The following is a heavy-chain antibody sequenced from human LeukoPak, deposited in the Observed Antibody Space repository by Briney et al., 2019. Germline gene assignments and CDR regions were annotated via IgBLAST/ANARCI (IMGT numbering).Heavy chain of an antibody. CDR2: ISGSGRSGT. D-gene: IGHD3-10*01. Sequence: GGSLRLSCVASGFTFSTYAMTWVRQAPGKGLEWVSVISGSGRSGTNYADSVKGRFTISRDNSKNTLYLQMNSLRAEDTAVYYCAKEQSTFGELNPWGQGTLVTVSS. V-gene: IGHV3-23*01. CDR1: GFTFSTYA. J-gene: IGHJ5*02. CDR3: AKEQSTFGELNP.